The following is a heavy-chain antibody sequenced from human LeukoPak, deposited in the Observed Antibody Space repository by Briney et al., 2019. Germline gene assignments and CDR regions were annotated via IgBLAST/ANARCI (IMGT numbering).Heavy chain of an antibody. D-gene: IGHD3-22*01. V-gene: IGHV2-5*02. CDR1: GFSLSTSGVG. Sequence: FGHTLLKPTQTLTLTCTFPGFSLSTSGVGVGCIRQPPGKALEWLPLNYWDDDKRYTPSLKTRLTNTKDTSKNQVVHTMTNMDPVDTARYSCAHRYCDDSSGIRTFEYGGQRTLVTVSS. CDR3: AHRYCDDSSGIRTFEY. CDR2: NYWDDDK. J-gene: IGHJ4*02.